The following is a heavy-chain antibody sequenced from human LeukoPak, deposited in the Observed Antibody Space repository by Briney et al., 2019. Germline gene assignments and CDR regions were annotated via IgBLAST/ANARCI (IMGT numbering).Heavy chain of an antibody. D-gene: IGHD3-16*02. J-gene: IGHJ4*02. V-gene: IGHV1-2*02. Sequence: ASVKVSCKASGYTFTAYYMHWVRQAPGQGLEWMRWINPTRAGTKYAQKFQDRVTLTRDTSINTAFMGLSRLRSDDTAVYYCARGNDNIWGSYPSGFWGQGTLVTVSS. CDR2: INPTRAGT. CDR3: ARGNDNIWGSYPSGF. CDR1: GYTFTAYY.